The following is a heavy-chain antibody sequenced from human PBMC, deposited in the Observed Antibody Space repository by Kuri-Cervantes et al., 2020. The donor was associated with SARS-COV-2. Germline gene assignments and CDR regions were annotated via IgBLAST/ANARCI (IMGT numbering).Heavy chain of an antibody. CDR2: ISGSGGST. V-gene: IGHV3-23*01. Sequence: GGSLRLSCAASGFTFSSYAMSWVRQAPGKGLEWVSAISGSGGSTYYADSVKGRFTISRDNAKNSLYLQMNSLRAEDTAVYYCAREGHSGLWYWGQGTLVTVSS. D-gene: IGHD6-13*01. J-gene: IGHJ4*02. CDR3: AREGHSGLWY. CDR1: GFTFSSYA.